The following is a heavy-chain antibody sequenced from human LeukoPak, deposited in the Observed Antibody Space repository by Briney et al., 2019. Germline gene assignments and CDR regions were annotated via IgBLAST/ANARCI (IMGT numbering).Heavy chain of an antibody. CDR2: FDPEDGET. CDR1: GYTLTELS. J-gene: IGHJ4*02. Sequence: ASVKVSCKVSGYTLTELSMHWVRQAPGKGLEWMGSFDPEDGETIYAQKFQGRVTRTEDTSTDTAYMELSSLRSEDTAVYYCATPWSSSWYRFDYWGQGTLVTVSS. CDR3: ATPWSSSWYRFDY. D-gene: IGHD6-13*01. V-gene: IGHV1-24*01.